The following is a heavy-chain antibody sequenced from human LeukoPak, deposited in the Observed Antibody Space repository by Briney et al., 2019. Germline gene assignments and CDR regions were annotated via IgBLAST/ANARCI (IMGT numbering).Heavy chain of an antibody. V-gene: IGHV4-59*01. CDR2: IYYSGST. J-gene: IGHJ4*02. CDR3: ARAPPYYYDTSGYPEGYFDY. CDR1: GGSISSYY. Sequence: SETLSLTCTVSGGSISSYYWSWIRQPPGKGLEWIGYIYYSGSTNYNPSLKSRVTISVDTSKNQFSLKLSSVTAADTAVYYCARAPPYYYDTSGYPEGYFDYWGQGTLVTVSS. D-gene: IGHD3-22*01.